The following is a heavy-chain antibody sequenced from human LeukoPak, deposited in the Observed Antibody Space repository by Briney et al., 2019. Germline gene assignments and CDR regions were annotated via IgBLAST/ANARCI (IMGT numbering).Heavy chain of an antibody. CDR3: AKDSRLGILLWFGEPPDY. D-gene: IGHD3-10*01. V-gene: IGHV3-23*01. Sequence: GGSLRLSCAASGFTFSSYAMSWVRQAPGKGLEWVSAISGSGGSTYYADSVKGRFTISRDNSKNALYLQMNSLRAEDTAVYYCAKDSRLGILLWFGEPPDYWGQGTLVTVSS. CDR2: ISGSGGST. CDR1: GFTFSSYA. J-gene: IGHJ4*02.